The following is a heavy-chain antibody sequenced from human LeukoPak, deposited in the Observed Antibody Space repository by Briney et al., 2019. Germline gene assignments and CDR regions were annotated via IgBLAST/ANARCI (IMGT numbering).Heavy chain of an antibody. CDR3: ARRGGSSEEYDD. J-gene: IGHJ4*02. V-gene: IGHV5-51*01. D-gene: IGHD1-26*01. Sequence: EESLKISCKGFGYSFTNYWIGWVRQMPGKGLEWMGIIYPGDSDTRYSPSFQGQVTISADKSINTAYLQWSSLKGSDTAMYYCARRGGSSEEYDDWGQGTLVTVFS. CDR1: GYSFTNYW. CDR2: IYPGDSDT.